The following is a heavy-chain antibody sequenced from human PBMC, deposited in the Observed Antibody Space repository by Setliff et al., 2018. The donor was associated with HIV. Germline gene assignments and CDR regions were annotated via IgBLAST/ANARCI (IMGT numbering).Heavy chain of an antibody. Sequence: SDTLSLTCTVSGGSISSSTYYWGWIRQPPGKGLEWIGTIYYSGSTYYNPSLKSRLTISVDTSKNQFSLKLSSVTAADTAVYYCARRDGYSYGFYFDYWGQGTLVTVSS. CDR1: GGSISSSTYY. CDR2: IYYSGST. V-gene: IGHV4-39*01. D-gene: IGHD5-18*01. J-gene: IGHJ4*02. CDR3: ARRDGYSYGFYFDY.